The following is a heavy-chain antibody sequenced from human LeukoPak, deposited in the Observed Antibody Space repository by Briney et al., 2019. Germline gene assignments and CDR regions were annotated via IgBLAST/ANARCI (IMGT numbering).Heavy chain of an antibody. J-gene: IGHJ4*02. CDR2: IFYSGST. Sequence: SETLSLTCTVSGGSISTSNYYWGWIRQPPGKGLEWIGNIFYSGSTYYSPSLKSRVTISLDTSRNQFSLKLTSVTAADTAVYYCARGRPHPEDTAMVYFDYWGQGTLVTVSS. V-gene: IGHV4-39*07. CDR1: GGSISTSNYY. D-gene: IGHD5-18*01. CDR3: ARGRPHPEDTAMVYFDY.